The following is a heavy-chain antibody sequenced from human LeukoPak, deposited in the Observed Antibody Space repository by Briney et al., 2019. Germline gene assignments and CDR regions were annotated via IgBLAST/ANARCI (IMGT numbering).Heavy chain of an antibody. J-gene: IGHJ4*02. V-gene: IGHV3-21*01. CDR1: GFTFSSYS. Sequence: PGGSLRLSCAASGFTFSSYSMNWVRQAPGKGLEWVSSISSSSSYIYYAGSVEGRFTISRDNAKNSLYLQMNSLRAEDTAVYYCARSETIWFGELLDYWGQGTLVTVSS. CDR2: ISSSSSYI. CDR3: ARSETIWFGELLDY. D-gene: IGHD3-10*01.